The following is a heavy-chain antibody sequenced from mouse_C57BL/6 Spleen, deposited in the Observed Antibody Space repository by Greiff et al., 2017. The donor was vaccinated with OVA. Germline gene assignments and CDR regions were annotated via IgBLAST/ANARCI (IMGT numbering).Heavy chain of an antibody. V-gene: IGHV1-78*01. CDR1: GYTFTDHT. D-gene: IGHD2-4*01. Sequence: VKLMESDAELVKPGASVKISCKVSGYTFTDHTIHWMKQRPEQGLEWIGYIYPRDGSTKYNEKFKGKATLTADKSSSTAYMQLNSLTSEDSAVYFCAKGDYGKRNAMDYWGQGTSVTVSS. CDR3: AKGDYGKRNAMDY. CDR2: IYPRDGST. J-gene: IGHJ4*01.